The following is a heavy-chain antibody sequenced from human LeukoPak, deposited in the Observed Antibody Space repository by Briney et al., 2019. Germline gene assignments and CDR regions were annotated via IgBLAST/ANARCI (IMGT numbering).Heavy chain of an antibody. Sequence: ASVTVSFKASGYTFTSYYMHWVRQAPGQGLEWMGIINPSGGSTSYAQKFQCRVTMTRDMSTSTVYMELSSLRSEDTAVYYCARSQLLSWRGHFDYWGQGTLVTVSS. CDR2: INPSGGST. CDR3: ARSQLLSWRGHFDY. J-gene: IGHJ4*02. V-gene: IGHV1-46*01. D-gene: IGHD2-2*01. CDR1: GYTFTSYY.